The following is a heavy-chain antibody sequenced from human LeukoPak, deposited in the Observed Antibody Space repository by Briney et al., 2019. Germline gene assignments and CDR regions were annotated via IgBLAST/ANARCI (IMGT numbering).Heavy chain of an antibody. Sequence: GGSLRLSCAASEFTFSSYSMNWVRQAPGKGLEWVSYITNSGNSKSYADSVKGRFTISRDNTKNSLYLQMNGLRAEDTAVYYCARVGHYDFSHAFDIWGQGTMVTVSS. CDR2: ITNSGNSK. V-gene: IGHV3-48*01. CDR3: ARVGHYDFSHAFDI. D-gene: IGHD3-3*01. CDR1: EFTFSSYS. J-gene: IGHJ3*02.